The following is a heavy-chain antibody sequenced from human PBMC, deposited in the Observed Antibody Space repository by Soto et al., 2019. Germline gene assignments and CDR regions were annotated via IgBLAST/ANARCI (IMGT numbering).Heavy chain of an antibody. CDR1: GFTFSDYY. J-gene: IGHJ4*02. CDR3: ARDYHRYSGYDYVDY. D-gene: IGHD5-12*01. V-gene: IGHV3-11*05. CDR2: ISSSSSYT. Sequence: GGSLRLSCVASGFTFSDYYMSWIRQAPGKGLEWVSYISSSSSYTNYADSVKGRFTISRDNAKNSLYLQMNSLRAEDTAVYYCARDYHRYSGYDYVDYWGQGTLVTVSS.